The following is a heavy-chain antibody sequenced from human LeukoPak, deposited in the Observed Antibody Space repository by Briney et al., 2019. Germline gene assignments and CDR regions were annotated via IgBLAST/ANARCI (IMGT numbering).Heavy chain of an antibody. CDR3: ARVESHGSLGV. J-gene: IGHJ6*04. CDR2: INSNTGNA. Sequence: PGASVKVSCKASGYTFTRYALNWVRQAPGQGLEWMGWINSNTGNAKYAQGFTGRFVFSLDTSVSTAYLQISSLKAEDTAVYYCARVESHGSLGVWGNGTTVTISS. V-gene: IGHV7-4-1*02. D-gene: IGHD3-3*01. CDR1: GYTFTRYA.